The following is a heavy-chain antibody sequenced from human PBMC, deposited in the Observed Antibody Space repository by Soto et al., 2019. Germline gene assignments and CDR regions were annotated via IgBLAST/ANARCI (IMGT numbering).Heavy chain of an antibody. CDR1: GYPFTSYG. CDR2: ISAYNGFT. CDR3: ARRDDGEGSTRFDP. D-gene: IGHD4-17*01. V-gene: IGHV1-18*01. J-gene: IGHJ5*02. Sequence: QVQLVQSGAEVKKPGASVKVSCKASGYPFTSYGMRWVRQAPGQGLEWVGWISAYNGFTRYAQSLQRRVTMTTDSYTTTAYMELRSLTSDDTAVYYCARRDDGEGSTRFDPWGQGTLVTVSS.